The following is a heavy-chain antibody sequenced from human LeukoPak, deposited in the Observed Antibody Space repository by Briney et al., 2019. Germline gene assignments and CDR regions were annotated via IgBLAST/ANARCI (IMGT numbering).Heavy chain of an antibody. CDR3: ARVCECDRGWFDA. V-gene: IGHV4-38-2*01. CDR2: INHSGST. CDR1: GYSIRHDYH. J-gene: IGHJ5*02. Sequence: SETLSLTCAVSGYSIRHDYHRGWIRQPPEKGLEWIGRINHSGSTYYNPSLKSRVTISVDTSKNQFSLNLNSVTAADTAVYYCARVCECDRGWFDACGQGTLVTVSS. D-gene: IGHD2-21*01.